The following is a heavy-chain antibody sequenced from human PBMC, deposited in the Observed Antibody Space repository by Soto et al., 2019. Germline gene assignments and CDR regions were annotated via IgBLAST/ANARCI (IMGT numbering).Heavy chain of an antibody. V-gene: IGHV5-51*01. CDR3: ARRGVWGSYRSSFLSDWFDP. CDR2: IYPGDSDT. J-gene: IGHJ5*02. CDR1: GYSFTSHW. D-gene: IGHD3-16*02. Sequence: GESLKISCKGSGYSFTSHWIGWVRQMPGKGLEWMGIIYPGDSDTRYSPSFQGQVTISADKSISTAYLQWSSLKASDTAMYYCARRGVWGSYRSSFLSDWFDPWGQGTLVTVSS.